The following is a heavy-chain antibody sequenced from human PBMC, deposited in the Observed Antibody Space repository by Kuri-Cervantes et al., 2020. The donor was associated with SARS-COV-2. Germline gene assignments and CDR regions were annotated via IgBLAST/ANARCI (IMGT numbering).Heavy chain of an antibody. CDR1: GFTFDDYA. CDR2: ISWNSGSI. CDR3: AKGQWSETYNWFDP. D-gene: IGHD2-15*01. V-gene: IGHV3-9*01. Sequence: LSLTCAASGFTFDDYAMHWVRQAPGKGLEWVSGISWNSGSIGYADSVKGRFTISRDNSKNTLYLQMNSLRAEDTAVYYCAKGQWSETYNWFDPWGQGTLVTVSS. J-gene: IGHJ5*02.